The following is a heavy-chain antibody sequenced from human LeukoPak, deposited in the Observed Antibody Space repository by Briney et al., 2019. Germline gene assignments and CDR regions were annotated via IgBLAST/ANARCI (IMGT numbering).Heavy chain of an antibody. CDR2: ISSSSSYI. CDR1: GFTFSSYS. Sequence: GGSLRLSCAASGFTFSSYSMNWVRQAPGKGLEWVSSISSSSSYIYYADSVKGRFTISRDNAKNSLYLQMSSLRAEDTAVYYCARDHSLFYYVDYWGQGTLVTVSS. J-gene: IGHJ4*02. CDR3: ARDHSLFYYVDY. V-gene: IGHV3-21*01.